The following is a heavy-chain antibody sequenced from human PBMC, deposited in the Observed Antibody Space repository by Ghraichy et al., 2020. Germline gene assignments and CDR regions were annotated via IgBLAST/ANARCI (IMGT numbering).Heavy chain of an antibody. CDR1: GYTFTSYG. CDR3: ARGGGYDYVWGSYRSYYGMDV. Sequence: ASVKVSCKASGYTFTSYGISWVRQAPGQGLEWMGWISAYNGNTNYAQKLQGRVTMTTDTSTSTAYMELRSLRSDDTAVYYYARGGGYDYVWGSYRSYYGMDVWGQGTTVTVSS. V-gene: IGHV1-18*01. D-gene: IGHD3-16*02. J-gene: IGHJ6*02. CDR2: ISAYNGNT.